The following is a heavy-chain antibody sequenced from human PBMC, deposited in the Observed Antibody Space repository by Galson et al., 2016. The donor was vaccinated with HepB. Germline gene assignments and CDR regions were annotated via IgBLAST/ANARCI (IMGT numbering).Heavy chain of an antibody. CDR2: INAGHGDT. CDR1: GFIFTSYV. V-gene: IGHV1-3*01. CDR3: ARGFDVDY. D-gene: IGHD3-9*01. J-gene: IGHJ4*02. Sequence: SVKVSCKASGFIFTSYVIHWVRQAPGQGLEWMGYINAGHGDTKYSQKFQGRVTFTRDTSASTAYMELSTLGSEDTAVFYCARGFDVDYWGQGTLVTVSS.